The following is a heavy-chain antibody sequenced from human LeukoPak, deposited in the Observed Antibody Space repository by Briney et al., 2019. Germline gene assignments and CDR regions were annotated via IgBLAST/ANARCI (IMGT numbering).Heavy chain of an antibody. V-gene: IGHV4-34*01. Sequence: SETLSLTCAVYGGSFSGHYWSWIRQPPGKGLEWIGEINHSGSTKYNSSLKSRVTISADTSKNQFSLRVSSVTAADTAVYYCARSYYDSCGYYSIYYFDYWGQGTLVTVSS. D-gene: IGHD3-22*01. CDR2: INHSGST. J-gene: IGHJ4*02. CDR3: ARSYYDSCGYYSIYYFDY. CDR1: GGSFSGHY.